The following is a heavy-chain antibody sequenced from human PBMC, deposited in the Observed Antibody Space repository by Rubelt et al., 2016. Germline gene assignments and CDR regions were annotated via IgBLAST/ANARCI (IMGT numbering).Heavy chain of an antibody. CDR2: IDDGDGDT. Sequence: QVQLMQSGAEVRKPGASVKISCKASGYSFISETIHWVRQAPGQRLEWMGRIDDGDGDTAYSQRFQDRVAISRDTSASTAYMELGSLRADDTAVYYCARAYRFGSFDYWGQGTLVTVSS. CDR1: GYSFISET. D-gene: IGHD5-18*01. V-gene: IGHV1-3*01. CDR3: ARAYRFGSFDY. J-gene: IGHJ4*02.